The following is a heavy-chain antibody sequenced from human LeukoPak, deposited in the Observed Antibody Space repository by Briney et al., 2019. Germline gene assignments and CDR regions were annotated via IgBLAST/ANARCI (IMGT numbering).Heavy chain of an antibody. D-gene: IGHD6-13*01. CDR2: ISSSSNI. V-gene: IGHV3-21*01. J-gene: IGHJ4*02. Sequence: GGSLRLSCAASGFTFSSYSMNWVRQAPGKGLEWVSSISSSSNIYYADSVKGRFTISRDNAKNSPYLQMNSLRAEDTAVYYCARGSSSSPKGAYWGQGTLVTVSS. CDR1: GFTFSSYS. CDR3: ARGSSSSPKGAY.